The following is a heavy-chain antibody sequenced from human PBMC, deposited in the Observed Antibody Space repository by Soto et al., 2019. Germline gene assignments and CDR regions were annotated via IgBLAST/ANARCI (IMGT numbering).Heavy chain of an antibody. Sequence: GGSLRVSCAASGFTFSSYAMHWVRQAPGKGLAWVAVISYDGSNKYYADSVKGRFTISRDNSKNTLYLQMNSLRAEETAVYYCAREPSEDYDFWSGYYPGDGMDVRGQGTTVTVSS. V-gene: IGHV3-30-3*01. CDR1: GFTFSSYA. J-gene: IGHJ6*02. D-gene: IGHD3-3*01. CDR3: AREPSEDYDFWSGYYPGDGMDV. CDR2: ISYDGSNK.